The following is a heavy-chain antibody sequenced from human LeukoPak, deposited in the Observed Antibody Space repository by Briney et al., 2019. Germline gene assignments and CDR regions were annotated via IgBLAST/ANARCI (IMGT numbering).Heavy chain of an antibody. CDR2: IYSGGST. CDR1: GFTLSSNY. Sequence: GGSLRLSCAASGFTLSSNYMSWVRQAPGKGLEWVSVIYSGGSTYYADSVKGRFTISRDNSKNTLYLQMNSLRAEDTAVYYCATYYGGNAPDIWYYYMDVWGKGTTVTISS. D-gene: IGHD4-23*01. J-gene: IGHJ6*03. CDR3: ATYYGGNAPDIWYYYMDV. V-gene: IGHV3-53*01.